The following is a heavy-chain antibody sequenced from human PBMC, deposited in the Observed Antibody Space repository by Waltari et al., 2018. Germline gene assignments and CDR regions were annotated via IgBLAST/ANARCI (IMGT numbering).Heavy chain of an antibody. D-gene: IGHD2-2*01. CDR2: INHRETT. Sequence: QVQLQQWGAGLLKPSETLSLTCAVYGGSFSGYYWSWIRQPPGKGLEWIGEINHRETTTYNPSLKSRVTISVDTSKNQFSLKLSSVTAADTAVYYCARVSVMTPIVVVPAAPESNGALDYWGQGTLVTVSS. CDR3: ARVSVMTPIVVVPAAPESNGALDY. J-gene: IGHJ4*02. CDR1: GGSFSGYY. V-gene: IGHV4-34*01.